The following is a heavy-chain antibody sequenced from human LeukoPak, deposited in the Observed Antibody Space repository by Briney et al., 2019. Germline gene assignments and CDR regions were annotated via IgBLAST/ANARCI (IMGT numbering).Heavy chain of an antibody. CDR3: ATATRYFDWLLPLDY. V-gene: IGHV1-69*13. J-gene: IGHJ4*02. CDR1: GGTFSSYA. CDR2: IIPIFGTA. Sequence: SVKVSCKASGGTFSSYAISWVRQAPGQGLEWMGVIIPIFGTANYAQKFQGRVTITADESTSTAYMELSSLRSEDTAVYYCATATRYFDWLLPLDYRGQGTLVTVSS. D-gene: IGHD3-9*01.